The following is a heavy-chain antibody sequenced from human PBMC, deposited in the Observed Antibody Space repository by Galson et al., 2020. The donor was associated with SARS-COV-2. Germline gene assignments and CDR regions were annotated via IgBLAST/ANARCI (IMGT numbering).Heavy chain of an antibody. CDR2: INPKSGGT. D-gene: IGHD3-9*01. V-gene: IGHV1-2*02. CDR1: GYTFTDYY. J-gene: IGHJ6*02. Sequence: ASVKVSCKASGYTFTDYYIHWVRQAPGQGLEWMGWINPKSGGTNYAQKFEGRVTMTSDTSITTAYMELSRLRADDTAVYYCARLRYYDVLTGYIVDGWGQGTMVTVSS. CDR3: ARLRYYDVLTGYIVDG.